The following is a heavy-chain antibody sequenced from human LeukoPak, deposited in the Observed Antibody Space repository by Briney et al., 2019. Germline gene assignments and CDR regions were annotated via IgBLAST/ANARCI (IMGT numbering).Heavy chain of an antibody. V-gene: IGHV1-8*03. CDR3: ARGRYYDVLTGYYTDY. CDR1: GYTFTSYD. J-gene: IGHJ4*02. Sequence: GASVKVSCKASGYTFTSYDITWVRHATGQGLEWMAWMNPNSGNIGYAQKFQGRVTITRSTSMSTSYMELSSLTSEDTAVYYCARGRYYDVLTGYYTDYWGQGTLVTVSS. CDR2: MNPNSGNI. D-gene: IGHD3-9*01.